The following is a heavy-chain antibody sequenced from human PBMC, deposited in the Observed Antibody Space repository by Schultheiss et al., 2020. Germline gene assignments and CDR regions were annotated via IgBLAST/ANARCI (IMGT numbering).Heavy chain of an antibody. CDR2: INSDGSST. CDR1: GFTFSSYW. J-gene: IGHJ4*02. V-gene: IGHV3-74*01. Sequence: GGSLRLSCAASGFTFSSYWMHWVRQAPGKGLVWVSRINSDGSSTRHADSVKGRFTISRDNAKNTLYLQMNSLRAEDTAVYYCASVPGAEDFDYWGQGTLVTVAS. CDR3: ASVPGAEDFDY. D-gene: IGHD7-27*01.